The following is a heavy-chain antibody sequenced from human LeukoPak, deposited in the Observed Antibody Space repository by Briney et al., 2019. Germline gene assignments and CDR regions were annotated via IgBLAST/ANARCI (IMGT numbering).Heavy chain of an antibody. CDR3: AKGIVEEGGFYYSMDV. CDR2: INGSGGST. V-gene: IGHV3-23*01. Sequence: GGSLRLSCAASGFTFSSYPMSWVRQAPGKGLEWVSAINGSGGSTYYADSVKGRFTISRDNSKNTLYLQMNSLRAEDTAVYYCAKGIVEEGGFYYSMDVWGQGTTVTVSS. J-gene: IGHJ6*02. D-gene: IGHD2-15*01. CDR1: GFTFSSYP.